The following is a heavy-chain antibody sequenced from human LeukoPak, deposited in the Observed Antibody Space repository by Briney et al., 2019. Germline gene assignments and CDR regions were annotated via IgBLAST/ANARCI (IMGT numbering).Heavy chain of an antibody. Sequence: GGSLRLSCAASGFTFRNYVIHWARQAPGKGLEWVANIKQDGSEKYYVDSVKGRFTISRDNAKNSLYLQMNSLRAEDTAVYYCARVAATPVFGYYGMDVWGQGTTVTVSS. V-gene: IGHV3-7*03. J-gene: IGHJ6*01. CDR2: IKQDGSEK. D-gene: IGHD2-15*01. CDR1: GFTFRNYV. CDR3: ARVAATPVFGYYGMDV.